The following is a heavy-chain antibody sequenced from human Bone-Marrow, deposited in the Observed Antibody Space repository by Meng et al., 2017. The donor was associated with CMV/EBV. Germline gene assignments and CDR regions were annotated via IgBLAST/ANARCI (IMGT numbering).Heavy chain of an antibody. D-gene: IGHD2-15*01. J-gene: IGHJ4*02. CDR3: ARDIGYCSGGSCD. CDR1: GYSFTDYY. V-gene: IGHV1-2*02. Sequence: QVQLVPSWAEVKKPGASVKVVCKASGYSFTDYYIHWLRQAPGEGLECRGWISSNSSITEYAQKFQDRVTMTRDTSISTAYMELSRLRSDDADVYYCARDIGYCSGGSCDWGQGTLVTVSS. CDR2: ISSNSSIT.